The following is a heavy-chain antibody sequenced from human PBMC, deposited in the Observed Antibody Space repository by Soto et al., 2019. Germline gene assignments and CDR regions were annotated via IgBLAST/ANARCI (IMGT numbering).Heavy chain of an antibody. Sequence: EVQLLESGGALVQPGGSLRLSCAASGFNFSSYAMRWVRQAPGKGLEWVSAISGSGGSTYHADSLEGRFTISRDNSKNTVYLQRNSLRAEDTAVYYCAKYTDCYYYYGMDVWGQGTTVTVSS. V-gene: IGHV3-23*01. CDR3: AKYTDCYYYYGMDV. CDR1: GFNFSSYA. J-gene: IGHJ6*02. CDR2: ISGSGGST.